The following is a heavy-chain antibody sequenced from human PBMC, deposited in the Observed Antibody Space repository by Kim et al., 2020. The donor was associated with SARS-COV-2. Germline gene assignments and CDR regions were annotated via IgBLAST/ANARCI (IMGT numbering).Heavy chain of an antibody. Sequence: GGSLRLSCAASGFTFSVYGMHWVRQAPGKGLEWVAVIRSDGSNKYYADSVKGRFTISRGNSKNMLFLQMNSLRAEDTAVYYCANFESWGQGTLVTVSS. CDR1: GFTFSVYG. CDR2: IRSDGSNK. V-gene: IGHV3-33*06. CDR3: ANFES. J-gene: IGHJ4*02.